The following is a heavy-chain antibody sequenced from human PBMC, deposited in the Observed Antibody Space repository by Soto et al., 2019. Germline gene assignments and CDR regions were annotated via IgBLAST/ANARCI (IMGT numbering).Heavy chain of an antibody. D-gene: IGHD2-2*02. J-gene: IGHJ3*02. CDR3: AREFFADCSSTSCYIHRSSAVESDAFDI. CDR1: GFTFSDYY. CDR2: ISSSSSYT. V-gene: IGHV3-11*06. Sequence: GGSLRLSCAASGFTFSDYYMSWIRQAPGKGLEWVSYISSSSSYTNYADSVKGRFTISRDNAKNSLYLQMNSLRAEDTAVYYCAREFFADCSSTSCYIHRSSAVESDAFDIWGQGTMVTVSS.